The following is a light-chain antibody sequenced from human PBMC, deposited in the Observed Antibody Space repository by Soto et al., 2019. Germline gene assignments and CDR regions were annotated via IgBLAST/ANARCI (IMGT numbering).Light chain of an antibody. CDR3: CSYPSSSTYVV. J-gene: IGLJ2*01. V-gene: IGLV2-23*01. Sequence: QSVLTQPASVSGSPGQSITISCTGTSSDVGSYNLVSWYQQHPGKAPKLVIYEGSKRPSGVSNRFSGSKSDNTASLTISGLQAEDEADYYCCSYPSSSTYVVFGGGTKLTVL. CDR2: EGS. CDR1: SSDVGSYNL.